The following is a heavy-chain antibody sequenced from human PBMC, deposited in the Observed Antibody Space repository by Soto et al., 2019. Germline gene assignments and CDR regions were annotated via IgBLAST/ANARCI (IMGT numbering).Heavy chain of an antibody. CDR1: GFAVSGNY. V-gene: IGHV3-53*02. Sequence: DVQLVETGGGLIQPGGSLRLSCAASGFAVSGNYMSWVRQPPGKGLEWVSAIFSDGGTYYADSVKGRFTISRDESRNTVFLQMNSLRAEDTAMFYCASTTVGPAIGLFDSWGQGTLVTVSS. CDR2: IFSDGGT. J-gene: IGHJ4*02. CDR3: ASTTVGPAIGLFDS. D-gene: IGHD1-26*01.